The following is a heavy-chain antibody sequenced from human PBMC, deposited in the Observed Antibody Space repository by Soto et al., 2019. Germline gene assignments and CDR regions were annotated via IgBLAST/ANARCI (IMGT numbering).Heavy chain of an antibody. J-gene: IGHJ5*02. D-gene: IGHD6-19*01. V-gene: IGHV4-34*01. Sequence: LSLTCAVYGGSFSGYYWSWIRQPPGKGLEWIGETNHSGSTNYNPSLKSRVTISVDTSKNQFSLKLSSVTAADTAVYYCARGRQWLPYNWFDPWGQGTLVTVSS. CDR1: GGSFSGYY. CDR3: ARGRQWLPYNWFDP. CDR2: TNHSGST.